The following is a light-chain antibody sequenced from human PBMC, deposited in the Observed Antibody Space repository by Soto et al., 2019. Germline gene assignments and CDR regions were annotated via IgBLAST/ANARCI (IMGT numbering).Light chain of an antibody. CDR2: EVN. CDR1: RSDFDTYNR. Sequence: QSVLTQPPSVSGSPGQSVTISCTRNRSDFDTYNRVSWYQQPQGKAPKLLIYEVNNRPWGVPDRFSGSKSVNTASLTISGLQAEDEVDYYCSFYTSTYTFVFGTGTKVTFL. CDR3: SFYTSTYTFV. V-gene: IGLV2-18*01. J-gene: IGLJ1*01.